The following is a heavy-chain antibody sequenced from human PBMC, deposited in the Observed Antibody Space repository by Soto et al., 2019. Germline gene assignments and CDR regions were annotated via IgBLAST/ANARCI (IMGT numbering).Heavy chain of an antibody. CDR2: ISSSSSYI. J-gene: IGHJ5*02. Sequence: VSLRLSCAASGFTFSSYSMNWVRQAPGKGLEWVSSISSSSSYIYYADSVKGRFTISRDNAKNSLYLQMNSLRAEDTAVYYCARDPGGWFDPWGQGTLVTVSS. CDR3: ARDPGGWFDP. CDR1: GFTFSSYS. D-gene: IGHD2-15*01. V-gene: IGHV3-21*01.